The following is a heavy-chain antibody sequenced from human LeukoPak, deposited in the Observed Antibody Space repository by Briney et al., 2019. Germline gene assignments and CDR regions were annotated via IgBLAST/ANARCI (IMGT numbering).Heavy chain of an antibody. CDR3: ARVGATVRDAFDI. Sequence: GRSLRLSCAASGFTFDDYAMHWVRQAPGKGLEWVLGISWNSGSIGYADSVKGRFTISRDNAKNSLYLQMNSLRAEDTALYYCARVGATVRDAFDIWGQGTMVTVSS. CDR2: ISWNSGSI. J-gene: IGHJ3*02. D-gene: IGHD1-26*01. V-gene: IGHV3-9*01. CDR1: GFTFDDYA.